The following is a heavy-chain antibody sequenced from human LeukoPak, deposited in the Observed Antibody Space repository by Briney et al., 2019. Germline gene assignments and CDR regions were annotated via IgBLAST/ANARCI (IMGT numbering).Heavy chain of an antibody. V-gene: IGHV3-30*04. CDR1: GFTFSNYA. Sequence: PGGSLRLSCTASGFTFSNYAMHWVRQAPGKGLEWVAVIFYDGSIQYYADSVKGRFTISRDNSMNTLYLQLNSLRREDTAVYYCARGDYYGSGSYYSGGTATDYWGQGTLVTVSS. J-gene: IGHJ4*02. CDR3: ARGDYYGSGSYYSGGTATDY. CDR2: IFYDGSIQ. D-gene: IGHD3-10*01.